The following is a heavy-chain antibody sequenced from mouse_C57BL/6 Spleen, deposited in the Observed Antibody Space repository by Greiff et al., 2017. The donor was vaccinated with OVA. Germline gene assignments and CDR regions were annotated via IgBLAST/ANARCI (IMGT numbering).Heavy chain of an antibody. CDR2: IDPTDGYT. CDR1: GYTFTSYW. V-gene: IGHV1-50*01. J-gene: IGHJ3*01. CDR3: ARQDVCDVRFAY. Sequence: VQLQQPGAELVKPGASVKLSCKASGYTFTSYWMQWVKQRPGQGLEWIGEIDPTDGYTNYNQKFKGKATLTVDTSSSTAYMQLSSLTSEDSAVYYCARQDVCDVRFAYWGQGTLVTVSA.